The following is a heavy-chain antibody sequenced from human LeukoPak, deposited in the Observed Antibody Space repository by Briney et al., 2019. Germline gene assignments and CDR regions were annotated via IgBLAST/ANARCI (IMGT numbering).Heavy chain of an antibody. V-gene: IGHV3-21*01. CDR3: ARDGYSSSWYGY. J-gene: IGHJ4*02. Sequence: GGSLRLSCAASGFSFSKAWMNWVRQAPGKGLEWVSSISSSSSYIYYADSVKGRFTISRDNAKNSLYLQMNSLRAEDTAVYYCARDGYSSSWYGYWGQGTLVTVSS. CDR2: ISSSSSYI. D-gene: IGHD6-13*01. CDR1: GFSFSKAW.